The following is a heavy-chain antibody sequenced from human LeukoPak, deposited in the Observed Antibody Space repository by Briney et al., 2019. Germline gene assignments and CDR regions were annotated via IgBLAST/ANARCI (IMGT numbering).Heavy chain of an antibody. CDR2: INPCGGST. CDR1: GYTFTSYY. J-gene: IGHJ4*02. Sequence: ASVKVSCKASGYTFTSYYMHWVRQAPGQGLEWMGIINPCGGSTSYAQKFQGRVTMTRDTSTSTVYMELSSLRSEDTAVYYCARAETGYSSGWYYDYWGQGTLVTVSS. D-gene: IGHD6-19*01. V-gene: IGHV1-46*01. CDR3: ARAETGYSSGWYYDY.